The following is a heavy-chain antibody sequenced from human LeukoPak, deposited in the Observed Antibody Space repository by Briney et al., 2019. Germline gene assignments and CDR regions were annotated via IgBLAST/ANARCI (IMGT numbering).Heavy chain of an antibody. J-gene: IGHJ5*02. CDR1: GFTFSDYY. Sequence: GSLRLSCTASGFTFSDYYMSWVRQAPGKGLEWVAAVYGGGSTHYVDSVKGRFTISRDTSENTLYLQLNSLRPEDTAVYFCARAPSVDFWTGYYDSWGQGTLVFVSS. CDR3: ARAPSVDFWTGYYDS. V-gene: IGHV3-53*05. D-gene: IGHD3/OR15-3a*01. CDR2: VYGGGST.